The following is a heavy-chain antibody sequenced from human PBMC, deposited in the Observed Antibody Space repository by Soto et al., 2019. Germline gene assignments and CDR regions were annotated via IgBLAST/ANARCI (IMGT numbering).Heavy chain of an antibody. CDR2: IYYSGST. Sequence: SETLSLTCTVSGGSISSSNYYWGWIRQPPGKGLEWIGNIYYSGSTYYNPSLKSRVTIPVDTSKNQFSLKLSSVTAADTAVYYCARPSVTGTTLYWGQGTQVTVSS. D-gene: IGHD1-20*01. J-gene: IGHJ4*02. CDR1: GGSISSSNYY. CDR3: ARPSVTGTTLY. V-gene: IGHV4-39*01.